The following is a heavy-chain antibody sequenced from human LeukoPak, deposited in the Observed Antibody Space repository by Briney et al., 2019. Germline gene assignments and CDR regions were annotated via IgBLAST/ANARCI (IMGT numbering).Heavy chain of an antibody. CDR1: GYTFTGYF. V-gene: IGHV1-2*02. J-gene: IGHJ4*02. D-gene: IGHD3-16*01. Sequence: GASVKVSCKASGYTFTGYFMHWVRQAPGQGLEWMGWINPNSGGTKYAQKFQGRVTMTRDTSISTAYMELSRLGSDDTAVYYCARGFEGEGGYYFDYWGQGTLVTVSS. CDR3: ARGFEGEGGYYFDY. CDR2: INPNSGGT.